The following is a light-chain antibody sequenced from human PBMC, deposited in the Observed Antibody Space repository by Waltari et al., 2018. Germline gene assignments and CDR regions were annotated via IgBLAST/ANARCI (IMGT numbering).Light chain of an antibody. J-gene: IGLJ1*01. CDR2: EVS. Sequence: QSALTQPASVSGSPGQSITISCPGTDSAVGAYDFVSWYQQHPGQAPHLIIYEVSNRPSGISNRFSASKSGNTASLTISGLQAEDEADYYCSSYTTSSAPGVFGTGTRVTVL. V-gene: IGLV2-14*01. CDR3: SSYTTSSAPGV. CDR1: DSAVGAYDF.